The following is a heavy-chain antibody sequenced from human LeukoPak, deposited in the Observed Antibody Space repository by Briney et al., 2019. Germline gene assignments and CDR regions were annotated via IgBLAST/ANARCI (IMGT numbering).Heavy chain of an antibody. CDR2: ISYDGSSK. D-gene: IGHD6-13*01. CDR1: GFTFSSYG. Sequence: WSLRLSCAASGFTFSSYGMHWVRQAPGKGLEWVAVISYDGSSKYYADSVKGRFTISRDNSKNTLYLQMNSLRAEDTAVYYCAKDRRSAAAIDYWGQGTLVTVSS. V-gene: IGHV3-30*18. J-gene: IGHJ4*02. CDR3: AKDRRSAAAIDY.